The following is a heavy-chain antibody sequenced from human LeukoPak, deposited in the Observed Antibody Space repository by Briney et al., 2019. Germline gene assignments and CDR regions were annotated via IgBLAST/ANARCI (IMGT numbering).Heavy chain of an antibody. CDR2: ISGSGGST. J-gene: IGHJ4*02. Sequence: PGGSLRLSCAASGFTFSSYAMSWVRQAPGKGLEWVSAISGSGGSTYYADSVKGRFTISRDNSKNTLYLQMNSLRAEDTAVYYCAKADGITIFGVVIIAPSYFDYWGQGTLVTVSS. CDR1: GFTFSSYA. D-gene: IGHD3-3*01. V-gene: IGHV3-23*01. CDR3: AKADGITIFGVVIIAPSYFDY.